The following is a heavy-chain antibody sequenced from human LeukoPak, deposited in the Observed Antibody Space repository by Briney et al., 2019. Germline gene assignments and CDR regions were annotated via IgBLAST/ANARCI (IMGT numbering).Heavy chain of an antibody. CDR3: AGRLPGIAALDY. Sequence: GGSLRLSCAASGFTFSSYSMNWVRQAPGKGLEWVSSISSSSSYIYYADSVKGRFTNSRDNAKNSLYLQMNSLRAEDTAVYYCAGRLPGIAALDYWGQGTLVTVSS. V-gene: IGHV3-21*01. CDR2: ISSSSSYI. J-gene: IGHJ4*02. CDR1: GFTFSSYS. D-gene: IGHD6-13*01.